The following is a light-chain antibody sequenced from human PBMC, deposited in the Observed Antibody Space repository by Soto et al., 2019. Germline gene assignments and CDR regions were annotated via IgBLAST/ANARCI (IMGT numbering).Light chain of an antibody. Sequence: DIQMTQSPSSLSASVGDRVTITCRASQAIGSWLAWYQQKPGKAPTSLIYDASNLQTEVPSRFTGSASGTDFTLTISGLHPQDSATYSCQQYNSYPLTFGGGTMVEIK. V-gene: IGKV1D-16*01. CDR1: QAIGSW. CDR3: QQYNSYPLT. CDR2: DAS. J-gene: IGKJ4*01.